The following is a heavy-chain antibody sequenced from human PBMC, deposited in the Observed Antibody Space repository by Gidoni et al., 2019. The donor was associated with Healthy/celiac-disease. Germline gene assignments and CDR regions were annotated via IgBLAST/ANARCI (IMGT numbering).Heavy chain of an antibody. Sequence: EVQLVESGGGLVQPGGSLRLSCAASGFTFSSEWVSWVRQAPGQGLEWVANIKQDGSEKYYVDSVKGRFTISRDNAKNSLYLQMNSLRAEDTAVYYCARGYGDLFDYWGQGTLVTVSS. D-gene: IGHD4-17*01. CDR3: ARGYGDLFDY. V-gene: IGHV3-7*01. J-gene: IGHJ4*02. CDR1: GFTFSSEW. CDR2: IKQDGSEK.